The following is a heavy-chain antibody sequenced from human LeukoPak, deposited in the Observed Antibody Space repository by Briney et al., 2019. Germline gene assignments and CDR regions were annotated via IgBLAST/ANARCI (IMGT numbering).Heavy chain of an antibody. V-gene: IGHV4-34*01. Sequence: SETLSLTCAVYGGSFSGYYWSWIRQPPGKGLEWIGEINHSGSTNYNPSLKSRVTISVDTSKNQFSLKLSSVTAADTAVYYCARARRSLIIAAAGGVTFDIWGQGTVVTVSS. CDR3: ARARRSLIIAAAGGVTFDI. J-gene: IGHJ3*02. CDR1: GGSFSGYY. D-gene: IGHD6-13*01. CDR2: INHSGST.